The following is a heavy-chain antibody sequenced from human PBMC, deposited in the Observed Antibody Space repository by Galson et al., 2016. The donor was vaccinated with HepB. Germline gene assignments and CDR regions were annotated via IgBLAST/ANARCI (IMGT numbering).Heavy chain of an antibody. D-gene: IGHD3-9*01. J-gene: IGHJ3*02. CDR1: GLNFSNYG. V-gene: IGHV3-30*03. CDR3: AIVDFVTDGAFAI. CDR2: ISNDGSHK. Sequence: SLRLSCAVSGLNFSNYGMHWVRQAPGKGLEWVALISNDGSHKFYEDSVKGRFTISRDNSKNTVSLQIDSLRTEDTGLFYCAIVDFVTDGAFAIWGQGKRVIVSS.